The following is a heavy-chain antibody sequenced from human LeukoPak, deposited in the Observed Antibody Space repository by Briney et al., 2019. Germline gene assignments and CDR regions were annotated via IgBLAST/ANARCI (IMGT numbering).Heavy chain of an antibody. D-gene: IGHD2-15*01. CDR2: IYYSGST. CDR1: GGSISSSSYY. J-gene: IGHJ4*02. CDR3: ASGGVAATLSGLLD. Sequence: SETLSLTCTVSGGSISSSSYYWGWIRQPPGKGLEWIGSIYYSGSTYYNPSLKSRVTISVDTSKNQFSLKLSSVTAADTAVYYCASGGVAATLSGLLDWGQGTLVTVSS. V-gene: IGHV4-39*07.